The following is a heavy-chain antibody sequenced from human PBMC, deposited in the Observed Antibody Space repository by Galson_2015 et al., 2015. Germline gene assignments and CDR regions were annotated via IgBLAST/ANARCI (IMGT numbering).Heavy chain of an antibody. J-gene: IGHJ4*02. V-gene: IGHV1-2*06. CDR3: ARNVDCSGGNCLDY. CDR2: INPTSGGT. D-gene: IGHD2-15*01. CDR1: GYTFTGYY. Sequence: SVKVSCKASGYTFTGYYMNWVRQAPGQGLEWMGRINPTSGGTNYAQKFQGRVTMTRDTSISTVYMELSRLRSDDTAVYYCARNVDCSGGNCLDYWGQGTLVTVSS.